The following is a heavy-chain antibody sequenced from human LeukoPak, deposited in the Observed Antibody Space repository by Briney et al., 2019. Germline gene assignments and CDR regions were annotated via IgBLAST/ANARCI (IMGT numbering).Heavy chain of an antibody. CDR3: ARGRTMVRGVIIRGECAAFDI. CDR1: GGTFSSYA. V-gene: IGHV1-69*13. D-gene: IGHD3-10*01. CDR2: IIPIFGTA. J-gene: IGHJ3*02. Sequence: ASVKVSCKASGGTFSSYAISWVRQAPGQGLEWMGGIIPIFGTANYAQKFQGRVTITADESTSTAYMELSSLRSEDTAVYYCARGRTMVRGVIIRGECAAFDIWGQGTMVTVSS.